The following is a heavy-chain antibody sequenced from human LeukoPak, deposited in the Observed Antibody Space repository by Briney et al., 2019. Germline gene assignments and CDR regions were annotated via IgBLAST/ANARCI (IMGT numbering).Heavy chain of an antibody. CDR3: ARSGYSDFDY. D-gene: IGHD6-13*01. J-gene: IGHJ4*02. CDR2: INHSGST. Sequence: PSETLSLTCAVYGGSFSGYYWSWIRQPPGKGLEWIGEINHSGSTNYNPSLKSRVTISVDTSKNQFSLKLSSVTAADTAVYYCARSGYSDFDYWGQGTLVTVSS. V-gene: IGHV4-34*01. CDR1: GGSFSGYY.